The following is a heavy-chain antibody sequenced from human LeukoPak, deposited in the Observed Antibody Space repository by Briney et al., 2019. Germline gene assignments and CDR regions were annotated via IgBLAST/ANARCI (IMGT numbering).Heavy chain of an antibody. CDR2: IYYSGST. Sequence: SETLSLTCTVSGGSISSYYWSWIRQPPGKGLEWIGYIYYSGSTNYNPSLESRVTISVDTSKNQFSLKLSSVTAADTAVYYCARVYSGSFENYWGQGTLVTVSS. D-gene: IGHD1-26*01. CDR1: GGSISSYY. J-gene: IGHJ4*02. V-gene: IGHV4-59*01. CDR3: ARVYSGSFENY.